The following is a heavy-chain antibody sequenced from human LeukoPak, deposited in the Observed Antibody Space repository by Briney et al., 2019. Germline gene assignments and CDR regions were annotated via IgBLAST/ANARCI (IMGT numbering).Heavy chain of an antibody. CDR2: IYHSGST. CDR3: ARGRHYYDSSGYPIDY. CDR1: GGSISSGGYS. V-gene: IGHV4-30-2*01. Sequence: SETLSLTCAVSGGSISSGGYSWSWIRQPPGKGLEWIGYIYHSGSTYYNPSLKSRVTISVDRSKNQFPLKLSSVTAADTAVYYCARGRHYYDSSGYPIDYWGQGTLVTVSS. D-gene: IGHD3-22*01. J-gene: IGHJ4*02.